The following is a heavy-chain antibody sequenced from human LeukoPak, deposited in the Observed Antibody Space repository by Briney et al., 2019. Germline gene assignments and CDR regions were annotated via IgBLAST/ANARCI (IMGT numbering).Heavy chain of an antibody. CDR2: IYYSGST. V-gene: IGHV4-59*01. J-gene: IGHJ6*03. D-gene: IGHD6-19*01. CDR1: GGSISSYY. CDR3: ARSSGWYLDYYYMDV. Sequence: SETLSLTCTVSGGSISSYYWSWIRQPPGKGLELIGYIYYSGSTNYNPSLKSRVTISVDTSKNQFSLKLSSVTAADTAVYYCARSSGWYLDYYYMDVWGKGTTVTVSS.